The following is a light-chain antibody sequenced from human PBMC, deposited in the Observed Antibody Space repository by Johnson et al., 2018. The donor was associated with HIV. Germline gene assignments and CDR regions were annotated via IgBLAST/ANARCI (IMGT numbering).Light chain of an antibody. J-gene: IGLJ1*01. CDR2: ENN. Sequence: QSALTQPPSVSAAPGQKVTISCSGSSSNIGNNYVSWYQQVPGAAPKLLIYENNKRPSGIPDRFSGSKSGTSATLGITGLQTGDEADYYCGTWDSSLNAFVFGAGTRVTVL. CDR1: SSNIGNNY. CDR3: GTWDSSLNAFV. V-gene: IGLV1-51*01.